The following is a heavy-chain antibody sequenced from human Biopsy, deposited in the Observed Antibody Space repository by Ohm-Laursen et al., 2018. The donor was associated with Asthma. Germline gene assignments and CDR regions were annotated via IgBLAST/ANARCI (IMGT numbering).Heavy chain of an antibody. Sequence: SLRLSCAASGFTFDNYVMTWVRQAPGKGLEWVSGISWNSATVAYAVSVKGRFTISRDNAKNSLYLQMNSLRPDDTALYYCARDVMEWYLPAFDFWGQGTLVTVSS. D-gene: IGHD3-3*01. CDR1: GFTFDNYV. CDR3: ARDVMEWYLPAFDF. CDR2: ISWNSATV. J-gene: IGHJ4*02. V-gene: IGHV3-9*01.